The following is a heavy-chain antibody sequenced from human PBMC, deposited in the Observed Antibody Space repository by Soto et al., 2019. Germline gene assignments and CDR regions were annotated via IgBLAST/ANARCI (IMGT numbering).Heavy chain of an antibody. Sequence: ASVKVSCKASGYTFTSYAMHWVRQAPGQRLEWMGWINAGNGNTKYSQKFQGRVTITRDTSASTAYMELSGLGSEDKAVYYCARDVATIHYFDYWGQGTLVTVSS. CDR2: INAGNGNT. J-gene: IGHJ4*02. V-gene: IGHV1-3*01. CDR3: ARDVATIHYFDY. D-gene: IGHD5-12*01. CDR1: GYTFTSYA.